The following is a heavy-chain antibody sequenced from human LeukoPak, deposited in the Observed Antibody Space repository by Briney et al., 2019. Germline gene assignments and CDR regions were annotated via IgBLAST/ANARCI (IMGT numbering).Heavy chain of an antibody. Sequence: ASAKVSCKASGYTFTTYGISWVRQAPGQGLEWMGWINPYNGNTNYAQKFQGRVTLTTDTSTSTAYMDLRSLRSDDTAMYYCAREIYGRFDFWGQGTLVTVSS. CDR3: AREIYGRFDF. D-gene: IGHD4-17*01. CDR2: INPYNGNT. J-gene: IGHJ4*02. CDR1: GYTFTTYG. V-gene: IGHV1-18*01.